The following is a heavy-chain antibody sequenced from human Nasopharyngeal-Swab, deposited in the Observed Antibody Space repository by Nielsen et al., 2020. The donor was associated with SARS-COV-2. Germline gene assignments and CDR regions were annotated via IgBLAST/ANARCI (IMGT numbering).Heavy chain of an antibody. CDR3: ARADSSGWFFSD. J-gene: IGHJ4*02. V-gene: IGHV3-48*03. D-gene: IGHD6-19*01. Sequence: LRQSAWKGLEWVSYISSSDSTTYYADSVKGRFTISRDNAKNSLYLQMNSLRVEDTGVYYCARADSSGWFFSDWGRGTLVTVSS. CDR2: ISSSDSTT.